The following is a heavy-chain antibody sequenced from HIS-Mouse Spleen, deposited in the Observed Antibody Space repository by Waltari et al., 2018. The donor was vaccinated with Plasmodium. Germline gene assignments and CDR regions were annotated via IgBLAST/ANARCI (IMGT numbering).Heavy chain of an antibody. CDR2: IKHSGST. J-gene: IGHJ4*02. CDR3: ARGSAAAGPFDY. V-gene: IGHV4-34*01. D-gene: IGHD6-13*01. Sequence: QVQLQQWGAGLLKPSETLSLTCAVYGGSFSGYYWSWIRQPPGKGREWIGEIKHSGSTNDNPSLKSRGTISVDTSKNQFSRKLSSVTAADTAVYYCARGSAAAGPFDYWGQGTLVTVSS. CDR1: GGSFSGYY.